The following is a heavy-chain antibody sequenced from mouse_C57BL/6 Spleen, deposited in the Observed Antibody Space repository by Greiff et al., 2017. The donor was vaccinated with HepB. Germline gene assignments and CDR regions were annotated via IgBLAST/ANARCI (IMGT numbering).Heavy chain of an antibody. J-gene: IGHJ4*01. CDR2: IWSGGST. Sequence: VQGVESGPGLVQPSQSLSITCTVSGFSLTSYGVHWVRQSPGKGLEWLGVIWSGGSTDYNAAFISRLSISKDKSKSQVFFKMNSLQADDTAIYYCAAKFITAMDYWGQGTSVTVSS. V-gene: IGHV2-2*01. CDR1: GFSLTSYG. D-gene: IGHD1-1*01. CDR3: AAKFITAMDY.